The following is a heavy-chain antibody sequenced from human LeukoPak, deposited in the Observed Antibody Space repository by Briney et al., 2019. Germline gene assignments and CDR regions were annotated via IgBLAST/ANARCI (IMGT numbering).Heavy chain of an antibody. CDR1: DASISGYY. CDR3: ARGSRGSTKRYYFDY. CDR2: LYSSGTT. J-gene: IGHJ4*02. D-gene: IGHD3-22*01. V-gene: IGHV4-4*07. Sequence: PSVTLSLTCTVSDASISGYYWTWVRQPADKGLEWIGRLYSSGTTYYNPYRKSRVTMSVDTSKNQFSLKLRSVTAADTAVYYCARGSRGSTKRYYFDYGGQGALVTVSS.